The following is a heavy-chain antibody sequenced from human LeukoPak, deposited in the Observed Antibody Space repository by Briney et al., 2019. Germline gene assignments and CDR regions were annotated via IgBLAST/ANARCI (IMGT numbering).Heavy chain of an antibody. D-gene: IGHD2/OR15-2a*01. CDR2: IWYDGTNK. Sequence: GGSLRLSCAASGFTFSSYGIHWVRQAPGKGLEWVSVIWYDGTNKYYADSVKGRLTFSRDNSKNKLYLQMHSLRAEDTAVYYCARDGSLGGNPPYYLDYWGQGTLVTVSS. CDR1: GFTFSSYG. J-gene: IGHJ4*02. CDR3: ARDGSLGGNPPYYLDY. V-gene: IGHV3-33*01.